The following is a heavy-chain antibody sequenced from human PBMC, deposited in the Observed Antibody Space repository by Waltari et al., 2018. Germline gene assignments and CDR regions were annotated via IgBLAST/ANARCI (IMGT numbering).Heavy chain of an antibody. V-gene: IGHV3-7*01. Sequence: EVQLVESGVGLVQPGGSLRLSCGASGFTFSRYWMSWVRQTPGKGLEWGTNINYDGSQKYYVDSVKGRFTISRDNAKNSVYLQMNSLRVEDTAVYYCAKSRGFEYWGQGTLITVSS. CDR2: INYDGSQK. D-gene: IGHD2-2*01. J-gene: IGHJ4*02. CDR1: GFTFSRYW. CDR3: AKSRGFEY.